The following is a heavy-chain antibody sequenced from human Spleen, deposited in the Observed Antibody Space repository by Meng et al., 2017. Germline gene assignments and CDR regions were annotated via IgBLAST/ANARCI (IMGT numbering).Heavy chain of an antibody. CDR2: LYYAGSTH. V-gene: IGHV4-39*02. Sequence: QLQLQESGPRLVKPSETLSRTCPVSGGSITISSYYWGWIRQPPGKGLEWIGSLYYAGSTHYSNPSLKSRATISVDTSKNDFSLNLISVTAADTAVYYCARLGLRVSTTDYWGQGILVTVSS. CDR3: ARLGLRVSTTDY. D-gene: IGHD3/OR15-3a*01. CDR1: GGSITISSYY. J-gene: IGHJ4*02.